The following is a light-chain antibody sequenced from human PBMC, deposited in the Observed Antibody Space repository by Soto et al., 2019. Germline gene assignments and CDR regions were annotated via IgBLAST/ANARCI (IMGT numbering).Light chain of an antibody. CDR1: SSDVGGYNY. V-gene: IGLV2-11*01. J-gene: IGLJ1*01. CDR3: CSYAGSYTHYV. Sequence: QSALTQPRSVSGSPGQSVTISCTGTSSDVGGYNYVSWYQQHPDKAPELMIYDVSKRPSGVPDRFSGSKSGNTASLTISGLQAEDEADYYCCSYAGSYTHYVFGTGTKVTVL. CDR2: DVS.